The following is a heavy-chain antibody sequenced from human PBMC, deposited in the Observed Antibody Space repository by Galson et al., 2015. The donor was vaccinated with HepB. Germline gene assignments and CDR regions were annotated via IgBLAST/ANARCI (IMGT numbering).Heavy chain of an antibody. Sequence: QSGAEVKKPGESLRISCKGSGYSFTSYWISWVRQMPGKGLEWMGRIDPSDSYTNYSPSFQGHVTISADKSISTAYLQWSSLKASDTAMYYCARRLGYSYGYEHHWYFDLWGRGTLVTVSS. D-gene: IGHD5-18*01. CDR1: GYSFTSYW. CDR2: IDPSDSYT. CDR3: ARRLGYSYGYEHHWYFDL. V-gene: IGHV5-10-1*01. J-gene: IGHJ2*01.